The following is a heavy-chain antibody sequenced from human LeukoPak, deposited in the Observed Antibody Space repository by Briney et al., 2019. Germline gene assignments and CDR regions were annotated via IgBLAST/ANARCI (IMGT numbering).Heavy chain of an antibody. V-gene: IGHV4-30-2*01. Sequence: SQTLSLTCAVSGGSISSGGYSWSWIRQPPGKGLEWLGSIYHIGNTYYNPSLKSRVSMSLDTSKNQFSLKLSSVTAADTAIYYCARERGSLRGDAFDIWGQGTVVTVSS. CDR1: GGSISSGGYS. CDR2: IYHIGNT. CDR3: ARERGSLRGDAFDI. D-gene: IGHD3-10*01. J-gene: IGHJ3*02.